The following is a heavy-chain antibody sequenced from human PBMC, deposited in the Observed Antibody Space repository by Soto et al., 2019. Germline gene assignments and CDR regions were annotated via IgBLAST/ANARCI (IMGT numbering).Heavy chain of an antibody. D-gene: IGHD1-1*01. V-gene: IGHV1-18*01. J-gene: IGHJ4*02. Sequence: QVHLVQSGAEVKKPGASVKVSCKGSGYAFTTYGITWVRQAPGQGLEWMGWISAHNGNTNYAQKLQGRVTVTRDTSTSTAYMELRSRRSDDTAVYYCPRGRYGDYWGQGALVTVSS. CDR1: GYAFTTYG. CDR2: ISAHNGNT. CDR3: PRGRYGDY.